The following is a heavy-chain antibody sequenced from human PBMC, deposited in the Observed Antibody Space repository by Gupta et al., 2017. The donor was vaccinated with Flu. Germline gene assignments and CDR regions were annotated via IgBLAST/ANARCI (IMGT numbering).Heavy chain of an antibody. CDR2: IIRMFGTA. Sequence: QVQLVQSGAEVKKPGSSVKVSCKASGGTFNRNAISWVRQAPGQGLEWMGGIIRMFGTANYAQKFQGRVTITADESTGTVYMEVSSLRSEDTAVYYCATRGGRYCSGGSCYWGFDYWGQGSLVTVSS. V-gene: IGHV1-69*01. CDR1: GGTFNRNA. D-gene: IGHD2-15*01. J-gene: IGHJ4*02. CDR3: ATRGGRYCSGGSCYWGFDY.